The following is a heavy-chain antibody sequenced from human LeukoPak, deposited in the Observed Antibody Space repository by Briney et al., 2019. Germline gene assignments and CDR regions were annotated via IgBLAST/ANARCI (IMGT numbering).Heavy chain of an antibody. CDR1: GFNFISHW. Sequence: GGSLRLSCAASGFNFISHWMTWVRQAPGKGLEWVANIRQDEGEKYYADSVTGRFTISRDNAKNAVYLQMDGLRAEDTAVYYCARDYWHSGYDYLPYYWGQGTLVTVSS. J-gene: IGHJ4*02. D-gene: IGHD5-12*01. CDR3: ARDYWHSGYDYLPYY. CDR2: IRQDEGEK. V-gene: IGHV3-7*01.